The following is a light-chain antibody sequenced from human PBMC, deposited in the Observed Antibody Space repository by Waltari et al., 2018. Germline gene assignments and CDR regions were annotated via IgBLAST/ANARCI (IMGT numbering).Light chain of an antibody. CDR2: QDS. J-gene: IGLJ1*01. CDR1: DLDDKY. V-gene: IGLV3-1*01. CDR3: QAWDTGTAV. Sequence: SYELTPPPSLSVSPGQTAHIPCSGADLDDKYVCWFQQKPDQSPFLVIFQDSQRPPGIPERFSGSNSGSTATLTIIGTQPADEADYYCQAWDTGTAVFGSGTTVTVL.